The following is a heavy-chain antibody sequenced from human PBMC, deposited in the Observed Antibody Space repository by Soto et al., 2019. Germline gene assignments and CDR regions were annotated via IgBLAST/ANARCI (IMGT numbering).Heavy chain of an antibody. J-gene: IGHJ4*02. CDR3: ARGARAYDILTGYITNGGYFFDY. CDR1: GGSVSSGSYY. V-gene: IGHV4-61*01. D-gene: IGHD3-9*01. Sequence: KPSETLSLTCTVSGGSVSSGSYYWSWIRQPPGKGLEWIGYIYYSGSTNYNPSLKSRVTISVDMSKNQFSLKLTSVTAADTAVYYCARGARAYDILTGYITNGGYFFDYWGQGTLVTVSS. CDR2: IYYSGST.